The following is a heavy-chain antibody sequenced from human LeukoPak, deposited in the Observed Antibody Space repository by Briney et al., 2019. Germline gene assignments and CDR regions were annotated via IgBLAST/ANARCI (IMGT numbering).Heavy chain of an antibody. V-gene: IGHV3-64*01. CDR1: GFTFSSYA. J-gene: IGHJ3*02. CDR2: ISSNGGST. D-gene: IGHD1-1*01. Sequence: PGGSLRLSCAASGFTFSSYAMHWVRQAPGKGLEYVSAISSNGGSTYYANSVKGRFTISRDNSKNTLYLQMGSLRAEDMAVYYCASRTAVFDAFDIWGQGTMVTVSS. CDR3: ASRTAVFDAFDI.